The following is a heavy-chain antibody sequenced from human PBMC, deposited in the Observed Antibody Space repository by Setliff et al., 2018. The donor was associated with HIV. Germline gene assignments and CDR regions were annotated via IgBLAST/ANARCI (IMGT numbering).Heavy chain of an antibody. CDR2: IYSSGDS. Sequence: SETLSLTCTVPGGSISSNNFYWGWIRQPPGKGLEWIGTIYSSGDSFYDPSLKSRVTTSIDSSKNQFSLKLSSVTAADTAVYYCARSLVPSGYYYGRHAFDIWGQGTKVTVSS. CDR3: ARSLVPSGYYYGRHAFDI. CDR1: GGSISSNNFY. D-gene: IGHD3-22*01. V-gene: IGHV4-39*01. J-gene: IGHJ3*02.